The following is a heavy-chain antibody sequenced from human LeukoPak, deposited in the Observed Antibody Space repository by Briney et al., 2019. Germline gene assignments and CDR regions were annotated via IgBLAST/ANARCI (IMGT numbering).Heavy chain of an antibody. D-gene: IGHD2-15*01. CDR2: INPNSGGT. Sequence: ASVKVSCKASGYTFTGYYMHWVRQAPGQGLEWMGWINPNSGGTNYAQKFQGRVTMTRDTSISTAYMELSRLRSDDTAVYYCARGGGSCYWAVCWFDPWGQGTLVTVSS. CDR1: GYTFTGYY. CDR3: ARGGGSCYWAVCWFDP. V-gene: IGHV1-2*02. J-gene: IGHJ5*02.